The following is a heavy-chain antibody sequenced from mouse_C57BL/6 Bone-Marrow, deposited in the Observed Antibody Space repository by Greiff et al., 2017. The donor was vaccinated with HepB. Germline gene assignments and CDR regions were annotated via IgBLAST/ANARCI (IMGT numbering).Heavy chain of an antibody. J-gene: IGHJ3*01. CDR2: IRNKANGYTT. CDR1: GFTFTDYY. Sequence: EVQLVESGGGLVQPGGSLSLSCAASGFTFTDYYMSWVRQPPGKALEWLGFIRNKANGYTTEYSASVKGRFTISRDNSQSILYLQMNARRAEDSATDYCARLYGSRFAYWGQGTLVTVSA. CDR3: ARLYGSRFAY. V-gene: IGHV7-3*01. D-gene: IGHD2-2*01.